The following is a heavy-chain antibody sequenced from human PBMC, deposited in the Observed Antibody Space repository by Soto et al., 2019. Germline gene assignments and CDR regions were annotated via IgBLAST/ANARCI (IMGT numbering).Heavy chain of an antibody. CDR3: ARGSGSYPMGYYYGMDV. CDR1: GGSISSSSYY. Sequence: PSLTCTVSGGSISSSSYYWGWIRQPPGKGLEWIGSIYYSGSTYYNPSLKSRVTISVDTSKNQFSLKLSSVTAADTAVYYCARGSGSYPMGYYYGMDVWGQGTTVTVSS. CDR2: IYYSGST. J-gene: IGHJ6*02. V-gene: IGHV4-39*01. D-gene: IGHD1-26*01.